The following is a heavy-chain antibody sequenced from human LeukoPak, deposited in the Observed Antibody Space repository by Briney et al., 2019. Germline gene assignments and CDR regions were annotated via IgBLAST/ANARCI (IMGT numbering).Heavy chain of an antibody. D-gene: IGHD6-13*01. CDR1: GGSISGYY. Sequence: QASETLSLTCTVSGGSISGYYWSWIRQPPGKGLEWIGYISYSGSTNYNPSLKSRVTLSVDMSKNQFSLKLSSVTAADTAVYHCARGYSSSWYWFDPWGQGTLVTVSS. V-gene: IGHV4-59*01. J-gene: IGHJ5*02. CDR3: ARGYSSSWYWFDP. CDR2: ISYSGST.